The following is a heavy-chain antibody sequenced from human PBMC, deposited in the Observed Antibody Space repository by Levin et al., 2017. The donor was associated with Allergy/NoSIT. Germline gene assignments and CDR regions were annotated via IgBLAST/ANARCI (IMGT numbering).Heavy chain of an antibody. Sequence: SETLSLTCTVSGASISSYYWSWIRQPPGKGLEWIGYIYYTGSTNYNPSLKSRVTISVDTSKNQFSLTLTSVTAADTAVYYCVRDRTTYGGNSVVYYYGMDVWGQGTTVTVSS. CDR1: GASISSYY. V-gene: IGHV4-59*01. CDR3: VRDRTTYGGNSVVYYYGMDV. D-gene: IGHD4-23*01. CDR2: IYYTGST. J-gene: IGHJ6*02.